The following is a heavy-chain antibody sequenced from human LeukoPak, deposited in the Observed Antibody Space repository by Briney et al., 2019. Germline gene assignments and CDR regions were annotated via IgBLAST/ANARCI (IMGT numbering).Heavy chain of an antibody. CDR1: GYTFTSYD. D-gene: IGHD2-21*02. CDR2: MNPNSGNT. CDR3: ARAPYCGGDCYQCNWFDP. V-gene: IGHV1-8*01. J-gene: IGHJ5*02. Sequence: ASVKVSCKASGYTFTSYDINWVRQATGQGLEWMGWMNPNSGNTGYAQKFQGRVTMTRNTSISTAYMELSSLRSEDTAVYYCARAPYCGGDCYQCNWFDPWGQGTLVTVSS.